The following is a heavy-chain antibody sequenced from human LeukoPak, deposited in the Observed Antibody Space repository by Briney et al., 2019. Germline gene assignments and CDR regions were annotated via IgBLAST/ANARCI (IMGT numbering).Heavy chain of an antibody. CDR3: ARDRYGSY. D-gene: IGHD5-18*01. CDR2: IKKNGSEK. Sequence: PGGSLRLSCAASGFTFSNYWMTWVSQAPGKGLEWVANIKKNGSEKYYVDSVKGLITISRDNAKNSLFLQMNSLRAEDTAVYYSARDRYGSYWGRGNLITVSS. V-gene: IGHV3-7*01. CDR1: GFTFSNYW. J-gene: IGHJ4*02.